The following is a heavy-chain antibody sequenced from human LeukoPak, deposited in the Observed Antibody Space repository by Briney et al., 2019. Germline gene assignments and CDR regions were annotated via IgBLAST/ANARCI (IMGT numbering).Heavy chain of an antibody. CDR2: IYNRGST. D-gene: IGHD3-9*01. CDR1: GGSISSSSNY. Sequence: SETLSLTCSVSGGSISSSSNYWGWIRQPPGKGLEWIGNIYNRGSTYYNPSLKSRVTISVDTSKNQFSLKLRSVTAADTAVYYCARLKSRLAPFDIWGQGTMVTVSS. CDR3: ARLKSRLAPFDI. J-gene: IGHJ3*02. V-gene: IGHV4-39*01.